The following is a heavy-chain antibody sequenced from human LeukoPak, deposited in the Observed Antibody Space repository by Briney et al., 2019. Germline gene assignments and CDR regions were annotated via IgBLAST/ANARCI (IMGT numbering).Heavy chain of an antibody. CDR2: IFYSGST. CDR1: GDSVTSTSYY. V-gene: IGHV4-39*07. Sequence: SETLSLTCTVSGDSVTSTSYYWGWIRQPPGKGLEWIGSIFYSGSTYYNPSLKSRVTISVDTSKNQFSLKLSSVTAADTAVYYCARTRELRRPFDYWGQGTLVTVSS. J-gene: IGHJ4*02. D-gene: IGHD1-26*01. CDR3: ARTRELRRPFDY.